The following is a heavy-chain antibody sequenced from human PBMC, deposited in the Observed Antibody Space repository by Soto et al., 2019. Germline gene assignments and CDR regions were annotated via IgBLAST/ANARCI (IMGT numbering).Heavy chain of an antibody. J-gene: IGHJ4*02. V-gene: IGHV1-69*02. CDR3: ARGIFSNYYGSGSYFDY. D-gene: IGHD3-10*01. CDR1: GGTFSSYT. CDR2: IIPILGIA. Sequence: SVKVSCKASGGTFSSYTISWVRQAPGQGLEWMGRIIPILGIANYAQKFQGRVTITADKSTSTAYMELSSLRSEDTAVYYCARGIFSNYYGSGSYFDYWGQGTLVTVSS.